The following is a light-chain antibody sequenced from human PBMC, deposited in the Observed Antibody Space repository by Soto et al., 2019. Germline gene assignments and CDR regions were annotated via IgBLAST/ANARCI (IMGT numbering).Light chain of an antibody. CDR3: QQYNTYPLT. CDR2: KAS. J-gene: IGKJ5*01. V-gene: IGKV1-5*03. Sequence: DIQMTQSPSTLSASVGDRVTITCRASQSISTWLAWYQQKPGKAPKLIIYKASSLEGGVPSRFSGSGSGTEFNITVSSLQPDDFATYYCQQYNTYPLTFGGGTRLEIK. CDR1: QSISTW.